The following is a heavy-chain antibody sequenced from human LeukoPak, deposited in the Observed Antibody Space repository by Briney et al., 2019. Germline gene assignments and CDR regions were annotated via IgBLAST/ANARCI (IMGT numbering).Heavy chain of an antibody. CDR1: GYTFTGYY. J-gene: IGHJ4*02. CDR3: ARVSSGSGSPSFDY. V-gene: IGHV1-2*02. CDR2: INPNSGVT. D-gene: IGHD3-10*01. Sequence: ASVKVSCKASGYTFTGYYIHWVRQAPGQGLEWMGWINPNSGVTHYPQKFQGRVTITRDTSASTAYMELSSLRSEDMAVYYCARVSSGSGSPSFDYWGQGTLVTVSS.